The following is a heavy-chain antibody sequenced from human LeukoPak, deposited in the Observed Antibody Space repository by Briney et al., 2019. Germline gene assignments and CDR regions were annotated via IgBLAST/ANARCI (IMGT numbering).Heavy chain of an antibody. CDR1: GYSFTSYW. J-gene: IGHJ4*02. CDR2: IYPGDSDT. CDR3: ARRNYYDSEGFDY. Sequence: GESLKISCKGSGYSFTSYWIGWVRQMPGKGLEWMGIIYPGDSDTRYSPSFQGQVTISADKSISTAYLQWSSLEASDTAMYYCARRNYYDSEGFDYWGQGTLVTVSS. D-gene: IGHD3-22*01. V-gene: IGHV5-51*01.